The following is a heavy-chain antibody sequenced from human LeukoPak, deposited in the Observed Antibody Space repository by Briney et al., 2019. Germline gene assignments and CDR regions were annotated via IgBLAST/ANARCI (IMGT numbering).Heavy chain of an antibody. J-gene: IGHJ6*02. V-gene: IGHV5-10-1*01. D-gene: IGHD4-17*01. CDR1: GYSFTSYW. Sequence: GESLKISCKGSGYSFTSYWISWVRQMPGKGLEWMGRIDPSDSYTNYSPSFQGHVTTSADKSISTAYLQWSSLKASDTAMYYCARRDPQVTTSDMDVWGQGTTVTVSS. CDR3: ARRDPQVTTSDMDV. CDR2: IDPSDSYT.